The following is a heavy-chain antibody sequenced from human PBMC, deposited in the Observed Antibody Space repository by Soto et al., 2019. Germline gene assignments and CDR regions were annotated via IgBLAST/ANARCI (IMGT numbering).Heavy chain of an antibody. V-gene: IGHV1-69*01. J-gene: IGHJ4*02. CDR3: ARVGAGTVTGLDPLDY. CDR1: GYTFTGYY. Sequence: QVQLVQSGAEVKKPGASVKVSCKASGYTFTGYYMHWVRQAPGQGLEWMGWIIPIFGTANYAQKFQGRVTITADESTSTAYMELSSLRSEDTAVYYCARVGAGTVTGLDPLDYWGQGTLVTVSS. D-gene: IGHD4-17*01. CDR2: IIPIFGTA.